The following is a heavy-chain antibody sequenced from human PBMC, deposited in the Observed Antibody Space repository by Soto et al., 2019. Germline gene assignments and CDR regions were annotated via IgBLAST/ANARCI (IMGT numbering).Heavy chain of an antibody. CDR1: GFTFSSYG. Sequence: GGSLRLSCAASGFTFSSYGMHWVRQAPGKGLEWVAVISYDGSNKYYADSVKGRFTISRDNSKNTLYLQMNSLRAEDTAVYYCAKDSRPWIQLWSTGGPFDYWGQGTMVTVSS. CDR3: AKDSRPWIQLWSTGGPFDY. D-gene: IGHD5-18*01. J-gene: IGHJ4*02. V-gene: IGHV3-30*18. CDR2: ISYDGSNK.